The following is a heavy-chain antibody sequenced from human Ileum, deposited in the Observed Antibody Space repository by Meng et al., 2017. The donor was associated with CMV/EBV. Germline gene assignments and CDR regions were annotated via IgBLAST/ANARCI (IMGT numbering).Heavy chain of an antibody. CDR3: ARDLTNKWFYY. CDR2: MYFSGIA. J-gene: IGHJ4*02. Sequence: QMHRQESGPWLVKPAETLSLTCTASGDPISSGSHSWAWFRQPPGKRLEWIGSMYFSGIADYNPSLKSRVTISLHATQKQFSLRLTSVTAADSAVYFCARDLTNKWFYYWGQGTLVTVSS. CDR1: GDPISSGSHS. D-gene: IGHD1-26*01. V-gene: IGHV4-39*07.